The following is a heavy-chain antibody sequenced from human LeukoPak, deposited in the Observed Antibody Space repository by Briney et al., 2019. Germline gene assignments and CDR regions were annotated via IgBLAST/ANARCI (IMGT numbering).Heavy chain of an antibody. D-gene: IGHD3-22*01. CDR3: ARTIYDSSGYLRY. J-gene: IGHJ4*02. V-gene: IGHV3-66*01. CDR1: GFTVSSIY. CDR2: IYSGGST. Sequence: GGSLRLSCGASGFTVSSIYMSWVRQAPGKGLEWVSVIYSGGSTYYADSVKGRFTISRDNSKNRLYLQMNSLRAEDTAVYYWARTIYDSSGYLRYWGQGTLVTVSS.